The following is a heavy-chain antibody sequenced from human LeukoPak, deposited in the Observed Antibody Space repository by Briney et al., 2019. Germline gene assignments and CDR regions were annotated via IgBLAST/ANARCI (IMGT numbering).Heavy chain of an antibody. J-gene: IGHJ4*02. Sequence: PSETLSLTCTVSGGSISSYYWSWIRQPPGKGLEWIGNIYDSGSTNYNPSLKSRVTISVDTSKNQCSLKLSSVTAADTAVYYCARQSISGSSLSYFDYSGQGTLVNVSS. V-gene: IGHV4-59*01. CDR2: IYDSGST. CDR3: ARQSISGSSLSYFDY. D-gene: IGHD3-22*01. CDR1: GGSISSYY.